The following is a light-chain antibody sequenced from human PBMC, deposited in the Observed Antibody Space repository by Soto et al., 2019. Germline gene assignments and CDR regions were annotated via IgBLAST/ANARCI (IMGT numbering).Light chain of an antibody. Sequence: EIVLTQSPGTLSLSPGERATLSCRASQSVSSSYLAWYQQKPGQAPRLLIYGASSRATGIPDRFSGSGSGTDFTLTISRLEPKDFAVYYCQQYGSRRYTFGQGTKLEIK. V-gene: IGKV3-20*01. CDR2: GAS. CDR1: QSVSSSY. CDR3: QQYGSRRYT. J-gene: IGKJ2*01.